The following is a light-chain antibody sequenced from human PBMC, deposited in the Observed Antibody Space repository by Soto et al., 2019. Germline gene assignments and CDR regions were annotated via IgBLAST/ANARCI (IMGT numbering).Light chain of an antibody. V-gene: IGLV1-47*01. CDR2: RNN. J-gene: IGLJ1*01. Sequence: QSVLTQAPAASGSPGQGVTISCSGSTSNIGSNYVYWYQQLPGTAPTLLIYRNNKRPSGVPARCSGSTSGTSASLAISGRGSGDEADYFCATWDDSLNGFYVFGTGTKVTV. CDR3: ATWDDSLNGFYV. CDR1: TSNIGSNY.